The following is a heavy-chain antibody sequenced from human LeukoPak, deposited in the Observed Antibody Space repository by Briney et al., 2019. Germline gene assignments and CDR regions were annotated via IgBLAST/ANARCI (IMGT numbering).Heavy chain of an antibody. V-gene: IGHV4-39*01. CDR3: ARRGITYSSSFFAY. Sequence: PSETLSLTCTVSGESIGNSNYYWAWVRQPPGKRLEWLGSIFYSGSTYYNPSLKSRVTISVDTSKNQFSLNLHSVTAADTATYYCARRGITYSSSFFAYWGQGTLVTVSS. J-gene: IGHJ4*02. CDR1: GESIGNSNYY. CDR2: IFYSGST. D-gene: IGHD6-13*01.